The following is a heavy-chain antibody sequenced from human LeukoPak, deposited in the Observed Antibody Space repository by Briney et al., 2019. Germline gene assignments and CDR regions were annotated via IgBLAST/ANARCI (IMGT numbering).Heavy chain of an antibody. CDR3: ACLTTADAFDI. CDR1: GGSFSGYY. J-gene: IGHJ3*02. Sequence: SETLSLTCAVYGGSFSGYYWSWIRQPPGKGLEWIGEINHSGSSNYNPSLKSRVTISVDTSKNQFSLKLSSVTAADTAVYYCACLTTADAFDIWGQGTMVTVSS. V-gene: IGHV4-34*01. D-gene: IGHD3-22*01. CDR2: INHSGSS.